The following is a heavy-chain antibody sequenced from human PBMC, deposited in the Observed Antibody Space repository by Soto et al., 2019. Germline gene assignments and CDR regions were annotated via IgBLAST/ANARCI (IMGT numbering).Heavy chain of an antibody. Sequence: SETLSLTCAVYGGSFSGYYWSWIRQPPGKGLEWIGEINHSGSTNYNPTLKNRVTISVDTSKNQFSLKLSSVTAADTAVYYCARGKLLWFGELLYYFDYWGQGTLVTVSS. CDR1: GGSFSGYY. CDR2: INHSGST. V-gene: IGHV4-34*01. CDR3: ARGKLLWFGELLYYFDY. J-gene: IGHJ4*02. D-gene: IGHD3-10*01.